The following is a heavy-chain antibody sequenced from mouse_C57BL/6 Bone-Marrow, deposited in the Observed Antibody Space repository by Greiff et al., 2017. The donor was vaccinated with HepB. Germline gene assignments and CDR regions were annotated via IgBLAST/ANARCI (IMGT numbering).Heavy chain of an antibody. V-gene: IGHV1-59*01. J-gene: IGHJ4*01. CDR2: IDPSDSYT. D-gene: IGHD2-2*01. CDR1: GYTFTSYW. CDR3: ARGLHAMDY. Sequence: QVQLQQPGAELVRPGTSVKLSCKASGYTFTSYWLHWVKQRPGQGLEWIGVIDPSDSYTNYNQKFKGKATLTVDTSSSTAYMQLSSLTSEDSAVYYCARGLHAMDYWGQGTSVTVSS.